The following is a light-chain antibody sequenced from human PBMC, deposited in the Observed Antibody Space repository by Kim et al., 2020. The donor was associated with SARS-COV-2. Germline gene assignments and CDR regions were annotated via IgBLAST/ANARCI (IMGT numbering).Light chain of an antibody. CDR1: SSNIGQNY. V-gene: IGLV1-51*01. Sequence: GQTVTISCSGSSSNIGQNYVAWYQQLPGTAPTLLIYDNNKRHPGSPDGCSASKSGASATLGIIGRHTGDEADYYCGTWDISLNGLVFGGGTQLTVL. CDR3: GTWDISLNGLV. J-gene: IGLJ2*01. CDR2: DNN.